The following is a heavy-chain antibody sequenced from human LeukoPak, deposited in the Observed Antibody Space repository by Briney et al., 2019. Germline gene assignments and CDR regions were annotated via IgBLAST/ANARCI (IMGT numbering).Heavy chain of an antibody. Sequence: SETLSLTCTVSGGSISGSSYYWGWIRQPPGKGLEWIGSIYYSGSTYYNPSLKSRVTISVDTSKNQFSLKLSSVTAADTAVYYCARPSSSSPYGMDVWGQGTTVTVSS. J-gene: IGHJ6*02. CDR2: IYYSGST. CDR3: ARPSSSSPYGMDV. D-gene: IGHD2-2*01. CDR1: GGSISGSSYY. V-gene: IGHV4-39*01.